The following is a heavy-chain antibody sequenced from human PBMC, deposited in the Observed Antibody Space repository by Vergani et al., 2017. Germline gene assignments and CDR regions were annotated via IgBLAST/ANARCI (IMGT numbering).Heavy chain of an antibody. CDR2: ISWNSGSI. CDR1: GFTFDDYA. J-gene: IGHJ4*02. V-gene: IGHV3-9*01. CDR3: ARALLNYYDSSGYPDY. D-gene: IGHD3-22*01. Sequence: EVQLVESGGGLVQPGRSLRLSCAASGFTFDDYAMHWVRQAPGKGLEWVSGISWNSGSIGYADSVKGRFTISRDNAKNSLYLQMNSLRAEDTALYYCARALLNYYDSSGYPDYWGQGTLVTVSS.